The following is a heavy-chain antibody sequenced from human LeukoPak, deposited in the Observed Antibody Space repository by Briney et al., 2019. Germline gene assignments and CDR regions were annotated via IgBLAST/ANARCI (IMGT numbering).Heavy chain of an antibody. CDR1: GYTFTGYY. V-gene: IGHV1-2*02. CDR2: INPNSGGT. Sequence: ASVKVSCKASGYTFTGYYMHWVRQAPGQGLEWMEWINPNSGGTNYAQKFQGRVTMTRDTSISTAYMELSRLRSDDTAVYYCAREASVDTASQFDYWGQGTLVTVSS. D-gene: IGHD5-18*01. J-gene: IGHJ4*02. CDR3: AREASVDTASQFDY.